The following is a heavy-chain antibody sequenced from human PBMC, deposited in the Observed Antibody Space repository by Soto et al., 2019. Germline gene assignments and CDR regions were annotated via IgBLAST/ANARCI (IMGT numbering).Heavy chain of an antibody. CDR2: TYYRSKWYN. V-gene: IGHV6-1*01. CDR1: GANVSSNSAA. D-gene: IGHD1-7*01. CDR3: ARVNWNLGYYGMDV. J-gene: IGHJ6*02. Sequence: SQTLSLTCVISGANVSSNSAAWNWVRQSPSRGLEWLGRTYYRSKWYNDYAVSVKSRITINPDTSKNQFSLQLNSVTPEDTAVYYCARVNWNLGYYGMDVWGQGTTVTVSS.